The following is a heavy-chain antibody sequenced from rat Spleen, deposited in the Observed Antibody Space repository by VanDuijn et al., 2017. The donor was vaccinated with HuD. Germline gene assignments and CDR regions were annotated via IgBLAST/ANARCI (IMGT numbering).Heavy chain of an antibody. J-gene: IGHJ3*01. CDR1: GFTFNNHW. CDR2: LSPDGRNT. V-gene: IGHV5-35*01. D-gene: IGHD3-4*01. Sequence: EVQLVESGGGLVQPGRSLKLSCVASGFTFNNHWMTWIRQAPGKGLEWVASLSPDGRNTYYPDKVKGRFVISKDNAKNTGYLQMTNLKSEDTAMYYCTGSNPNWFAYWGQGTLVTVSS. CDR3: TGSNPNWFAY.